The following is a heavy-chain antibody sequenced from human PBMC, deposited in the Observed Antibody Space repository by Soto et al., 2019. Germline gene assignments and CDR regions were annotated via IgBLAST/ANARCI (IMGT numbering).Heavy chain of an antibody. V-gene: IGHV4-34*01. D-gene: IGHD4-17*01. Sequence: KPSETLSLTCAVYGGSFSGYYWSWIRQPPGKGLEWIGEINHSGSTNYNPSLKSRVTISVDTSKNQFSLKLSSVTAADTAVYYCARGDYGDSAFDYWGQGTLVTVSS. J-gene: IGHJ4*02. CDR2: INHSGST. CDR3: ARGDYGDSAFDY. CDR1: GGSFSGYY.